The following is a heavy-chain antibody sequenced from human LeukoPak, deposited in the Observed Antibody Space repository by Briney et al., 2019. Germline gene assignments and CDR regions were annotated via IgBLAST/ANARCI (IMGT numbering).Heavy chain of an antibody. Sequence: GGSLRLSCSGSGFTFSSYWMHWVRQAPGKGLVWVSRINSDGSSTSYADSVKGRFTISRDNAKNTLYLQMNSLRAEDTAVYYCARGIAAVGLYYYYYMDVWGKGTTVTVSS. D-gene: IGHD6-13*01. CDR3: ARGIAAVGLYYYYYMDV. V-gene: IGHV3-74*01. CDR2: INSDGSST. CDR1: GFTFSSYW. J-gene: IGHJ6*03.